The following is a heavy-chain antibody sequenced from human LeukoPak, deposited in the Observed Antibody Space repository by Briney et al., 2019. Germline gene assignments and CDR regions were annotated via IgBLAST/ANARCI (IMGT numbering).Heavy chain of an antibody. CDR2: TNHSGST. J-gene: IGHJ4*02. CDR1: GGSFSGYY. V-gene: IGHV4-34*01. Sequence: KPSETLSLTCAVYGGSFSGYYWSWIRQPPGKGLEWIGETNHSGSTNYNPSLKSRVTISVDTSKNQFSLKLSSVTAADTAVYYCARGLDVVAVAGRYYFDYWGQGTLVTVSS. CDR3: ARGLDVVAVAGRYYFDY. D-gene: IGHD6-19*01.